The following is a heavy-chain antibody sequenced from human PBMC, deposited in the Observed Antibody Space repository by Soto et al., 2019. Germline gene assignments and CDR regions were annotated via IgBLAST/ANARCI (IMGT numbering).Heavy chain of an antibody. CDR3: TRMTTVTPDFDY. Sequence: GGSLRLSCAASGFIFSDHYMDWVRQAPGKGLDWVGRVRNRANSYTTEYAASVKGRFTISRDDSKSSVYLQMNSLKTDDTAVYYCTRMTTVTPDFDYSGQGTLVTVSS. V-gene: IGHV3-72*01. D-gene: IGHD4-17*01. J-gene: IGHJ4*02. CDR1: GFIFSDHY. CDR2: VRNRANSYTT.